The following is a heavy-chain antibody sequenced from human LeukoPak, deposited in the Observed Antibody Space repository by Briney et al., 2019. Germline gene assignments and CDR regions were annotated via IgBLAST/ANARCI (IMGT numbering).Heavy chain of an antibody. CDR1: GFTFGDYA. CDR3: TRDRQLQTGFDY. D-gene: IGHD6-6*01. J-gene: IGHJ4*02. CDR2: IRSKAYGGTT. Sequence: GGSLRLSCTASGFTFGDYAMIWFRQAPGKGLEWLSFIRSKAYGGTTEYAASVKGRFAISRDDSKSIAYLQMNSLKTEDTAVYYCTRDRQLQTGFDYWGQGTLVTVSS. V-gene: IGHV3-49*03.